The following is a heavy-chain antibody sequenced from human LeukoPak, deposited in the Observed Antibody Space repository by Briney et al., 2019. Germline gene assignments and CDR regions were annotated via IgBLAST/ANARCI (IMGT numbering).Heavy chain of an antibody. V-gene: IGHV1-46*01. Sequence: ASVTVSFKASGYTFTSYYMHWLRQAPGQGLEWMGIINPSGGSTSYAQKFQGRVTMTRDTSTSTVYMELSSLRSEDTAVYYCAREAVSDAFDIWGQGTMVTVSS. CDR2: INPSGGST. D-gene: IGHD3-16*02. J-gene: IGHJ3*02. CDR1: GYTFTSYY. CDR3: AREAVSDAFDI.